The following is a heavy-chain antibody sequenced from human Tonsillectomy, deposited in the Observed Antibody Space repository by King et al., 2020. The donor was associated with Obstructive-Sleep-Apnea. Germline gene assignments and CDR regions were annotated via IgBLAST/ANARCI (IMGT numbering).Heavy chain of an antibody. CDR2: ISGSGGSP. Sequence: VQLVESGGGLVQPGGSLRLSCAASGFTFSSYAMSWVRQAPGKGLEWVSAISGSGGSPSYADSVKGRFTISRDNSKNTLYLQMNSLRAEDTAVYYFAKDWHDPVGGTDVFDYWGQGTLVTVSS. J-gene: IGHJ4*02. CDR3: AKDWHDPVGGTDVFDY. D-gene: IGHD1-26*01. V-gene: IGHV3-23*04. CDR1: GFTFSSYA.